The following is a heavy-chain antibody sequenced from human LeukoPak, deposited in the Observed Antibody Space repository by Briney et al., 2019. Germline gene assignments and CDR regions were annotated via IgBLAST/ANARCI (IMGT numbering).Heavy chain of an antibody. D-gene: IGHD2-21*01. CDR2: ISGSGGST. J-gene: IGHJ4*02. V-gene: IGHV3-23*01. Sequence: PGGSLRLSCAASGFTFSSYAMSWVRQAPGKGLEWVSAISGSGGSTYYADSVKGRFTISRDNSKNTLYLQMNSLRAEDTAVYYCAKGVYCGGDCYSYGFDYWGQGTLVTVSS. CDR3: AKGVYCGGDCYSYGFDY. CDR1: GFTFSSYA.